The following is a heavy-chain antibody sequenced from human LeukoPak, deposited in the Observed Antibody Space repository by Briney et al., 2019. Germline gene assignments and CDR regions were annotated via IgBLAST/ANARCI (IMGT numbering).Heavy chain of an antibody. D-gene: IGHD3-10*01. J-gene: IGHJ4*02. V-gene: IGHV4-31*03. CDR1: GGSISSGGYY. Sequence: SQTLSLTCTVSGGSISSGGYYWSWIRQHPGKGLEWIGYIYYSGSTYYNPSLKSRVTISVDTSKNQFSLRLSSVTAADTAVYYCARLVRLSGFDYWGQGTLVTVSS. CDR2: IYYSGST. CDR3: ARLVRLSGFDY.